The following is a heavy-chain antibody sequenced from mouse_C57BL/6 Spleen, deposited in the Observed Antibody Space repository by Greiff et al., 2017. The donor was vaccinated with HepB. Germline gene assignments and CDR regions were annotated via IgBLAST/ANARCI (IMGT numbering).Heavy chain of an antibody. CDR2: INYDGSST. V-gene: IGHV5-16*01. D-gene: IGHD3-2*02. Sequence: DVMLVESAGGLVQPGSSMKLSCTASGFTFSDYYMAWVRQVPEKGLEWVANINYDGSSTYYLDSLKSRFIISRDNAKNILYLQMSSLKSEDTATYYCARESQGYYAMDYWGQGTSVTASS. CDR3: ARESQGYYAMDY. CDR1: GFTFSDYY. J-gene: IGHJ4*01.